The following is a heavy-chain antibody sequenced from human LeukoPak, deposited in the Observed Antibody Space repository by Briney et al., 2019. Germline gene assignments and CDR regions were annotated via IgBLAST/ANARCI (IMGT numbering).Heavy chain of an antibody. D-gene: IGHD3-10*01. CDR1: GGTFSSYA. J-gene: IGHJ6*03. CDR3: ARAAIYGSGSYYKSTYYYYMDV. V-gene: IGHV1-69*13. CDR2: IIPIFGTA. Sequence: SVKVSCKASGGTFSSYAISWVRQAPGQGLEWMGGIIPIFGTANYAQKFQGRVTITADESTSTAYMELSSLRSEDTAVYYCARAAIYGSGSYYKSTYYYYMDVWGKGTTVTVSS.